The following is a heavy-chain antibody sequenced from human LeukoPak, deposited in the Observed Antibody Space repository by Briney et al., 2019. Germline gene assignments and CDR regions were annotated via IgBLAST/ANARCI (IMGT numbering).Heavy chain of an antibody. CDR3: TSWGDTTAEYFQR. CDR1: GFTFNRCW. V-gene: IGHV3-7*01. Sequence: GGSLRLSCVVSGFTFNRCWMNWVRQAPGEGLEWVAHINPDGRDTYYVDSVKGRFTISRDNAQNSMYLQMNSLRVEDTAVYYCTSWGDTTAEYFQRWGQGTLVTVSS. D-gene: IGHD2-21*02. CDR2: INPDGRDT. J-gene: IGHJ1*01.